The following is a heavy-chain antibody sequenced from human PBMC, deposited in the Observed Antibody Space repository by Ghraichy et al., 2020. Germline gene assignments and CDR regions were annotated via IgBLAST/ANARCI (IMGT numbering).Heavy chain of an antibody. D-gene: IGHD7-27*01. Sequence: SETLSLTCAVYGGSFSAYYWSWIRQPPGKGLQWIGEINHSGTTNYSPSLESRVTISVDTSKNQFSLKLSSVTAADTAVYYCARGSHGDRVDYWGQGTLVTVSS. V-gene: IGHV4-34*01. CDR3: ARGSHGDRVDY. J-gene: IGHJ4*02. CDR2: INHSGTT. CDR1: GGSFSAYY.